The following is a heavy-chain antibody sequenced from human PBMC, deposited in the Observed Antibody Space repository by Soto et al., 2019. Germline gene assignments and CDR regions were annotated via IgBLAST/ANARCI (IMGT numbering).Heavy chain of an antibody. CDR2: TYNSGST. J-gene: IGHJ4*02. CDR1: GGSVSSGSYY. CDR3: ARDGAYRDY. V-gene: IGHV4-61*01. Sequence: QVQLQESGPGLVKPSETLSLTCTVSGGSVSSGSYYWSWIRQPPGKGLEWIGYTYNSGSTNYNPSLNSRVTISVDTSKNQFSLKLSSVTAADTAVYFCARDGAYRDYWCQGTLVTVSS. D-gene: IGHD4-17*01.